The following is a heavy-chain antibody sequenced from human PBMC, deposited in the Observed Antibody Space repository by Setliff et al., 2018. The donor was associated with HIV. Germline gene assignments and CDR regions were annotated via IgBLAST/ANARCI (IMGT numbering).Heavy chain of an antibody. J-gene: IGHJ4*01. V-gene: IGHV1-2*06. CDR1: GYTFIGYY. Sequence: ASVKVSCKASGYTFIGYYIHWVRQTPGQGLEWMGRINPNNGNTNNGQNFQGRITMSRDTSISTAYMELRRLRSDDTAVYYCARGPHESLDRGAKARGDYWGHGTLVTVSS. CDR3: ARGPHESLDRGAKARGDY. CDR2: INPNNGNT. D-gene: IGHD1-26*01.